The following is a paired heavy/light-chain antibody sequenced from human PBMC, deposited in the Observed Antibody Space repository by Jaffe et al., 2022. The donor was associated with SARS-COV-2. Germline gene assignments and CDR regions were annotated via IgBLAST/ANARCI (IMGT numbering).Heavy chain of an antibody. CDR1: GGSITSDY. Sequence: QVQLQESGPGLVNPSETLSLSCTVSGGSITSDYWSWIRQTPGSGLEWIGYISYSGRTNYHPSLKSRVTISADTSKNQFSLNLNSVTAADTAVYYCARLTIVGATSAFDYWGQGTLVTVSS. CDR2: ISYSGRT. D-gene: IGHD1-26*01. J-gene: IGHJ4*02. CDR3: ARLTIVGATSAFDY. V-gene: IGHV4-59*01.
Light chain of an antibody. Sequence: SSDLTQDPAVSVALGQTVRITCQGDSLRSYYATWYQQKPGRAPLLVIYDKNNRPSGIPDRFSGSNSGNTASLTITGAQAEDEADYYCNCRDNNGNHWLFGGGTKLTVL. CDR2: DKN. CDR1: SLRSYY. CDR3: NCRDNNGNHWL. J-gene: IGLJ3*02. V-gene: IGLV3-19*01.